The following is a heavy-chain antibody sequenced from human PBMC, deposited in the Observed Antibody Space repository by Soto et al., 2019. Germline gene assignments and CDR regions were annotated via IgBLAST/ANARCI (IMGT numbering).Heavy chain of an antibody. CDR2: VNPSGGSS. J-gene: IGHJ4*02. V-gene: IGHV1-46*01. D-gene: IGHD3-22*01. Sequence: GASVKVSCKASGYTFTGYYMHWVRQAPGQGLEWMGIVNPSGGSSTYAQRFQGRVTMTRDTSTSTVYMELSSLRSEDTAVYYCARENYYDTSGYPFDHWGRGTLVTVSS. CDR3: ARENYYDTSGYPFDH. CDR1: GYTFTGYY.